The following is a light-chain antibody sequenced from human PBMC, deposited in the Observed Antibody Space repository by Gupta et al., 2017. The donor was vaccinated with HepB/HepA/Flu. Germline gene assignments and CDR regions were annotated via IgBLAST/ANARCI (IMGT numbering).Light chain of an antibody. CDR1: QIISRDY. CDR3: QQFAGSQYT. CDR2: GTS. V-gene: IGKV3-20*01. Sequence: DIVLTQSPGILSLSPGDRATLPCRASQIISRDYFAWYQQKPGQAPRLLIHGTSSRATGIPDRFSGSGSGTDFTLIISRLEPEDFAVYYCQQFAGSQYTFGQGTKLEIK. J-gene: IGKJ2*01.